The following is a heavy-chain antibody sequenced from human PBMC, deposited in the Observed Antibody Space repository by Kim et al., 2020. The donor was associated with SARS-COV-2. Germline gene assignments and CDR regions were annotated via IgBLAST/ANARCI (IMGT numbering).Heavy chain of an antibody. J-gene: IGHJ5*02. Sequence: GESLKISCKGSGYSFTSYWIGWVRQMPGKGLEWMGIIYPGDSDTRYSPSFQGQVTISADKSISTAYLQWSSLKASDTAMYYCARRGGTMVRGRGWFDPWGQGTLVTVSS. CDR1: GYSFTSYW. CDR2: IYPGDSDT. V-gene: IGHV5-51*01. CDR3: ARRGGTMVRGRGWFDP. D-gene: IGHD3-10*01.